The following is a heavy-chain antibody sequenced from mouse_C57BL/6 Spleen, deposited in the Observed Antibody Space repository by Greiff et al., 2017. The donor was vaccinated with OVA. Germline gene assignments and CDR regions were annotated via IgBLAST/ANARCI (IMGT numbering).Heavy chain of an antibody. CDR1: GYAFSSYW. J-gene: IGHJ4*01. D-gene: IGHD1-1*01. V-gene: IGHV1-80*01. CDR2: IYPGDGDT. Sequence: QVQLQQSGAELVKPGASVKISCKASGYAFSSYWMNWVKQRPGKGLEWIGQIYPGDGDTNYNGKFKGKATLTADKSSSTAYMQLSSLTSEDSAVYFCARPYYYGRSEAMDYWGQGTSVTVSS. CDR3: ARPYYYGRSEAMDY.